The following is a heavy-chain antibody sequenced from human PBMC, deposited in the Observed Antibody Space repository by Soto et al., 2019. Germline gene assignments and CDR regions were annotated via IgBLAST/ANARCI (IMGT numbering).Heavy chain of an antibody. CDR1: GGSISPYY. CDR3: ARHDYSSPLSWFDP. J-gene: IGHJ5*02. D-gene: IGHD4-4*01. CDR2: VYYSGST. V-gene: IGHV4-59*08. Sequence: SETLSLTCTVSGGSISPYYWSWIRQPPGKGLEWIGYVYYSGSTNYNPSLKSRVTISVDTSKNQFSLKLSSVTAADTAVYYCARHDYSSPLSWFDPWGQGSLVTVSS.